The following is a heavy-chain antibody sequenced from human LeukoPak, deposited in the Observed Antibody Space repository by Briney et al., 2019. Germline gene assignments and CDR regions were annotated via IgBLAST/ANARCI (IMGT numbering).Heavy chain of an antibody. CDR1: GYTFINYH. CDR3: ARLGVGSHEQAEYFQH. Sequence: ASVKVSCKASGYTFINYHIHWVRQAPGQGLEWMGVINPSRGRTTYAQKFQGRVTMTRDTSTSTVYMELSSLRSEDTAVYYCARLGVGSHEQAEYFQHWGQGTLVTVSS. D-gene: IGHD2-15*01. J-gene: IGHJ1*01. V-gene: IGHV1-46*01. CDR2: INPSRGRT.